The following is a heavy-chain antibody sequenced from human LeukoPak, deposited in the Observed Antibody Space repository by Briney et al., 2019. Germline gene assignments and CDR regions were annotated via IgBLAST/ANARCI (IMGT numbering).Heavy chain of an antibody. J-gene: IGHJ3*01. CDR1: GFTFDDYA. D-gene: IGHD6-13*01. CDR3: AKDIWASIATAGTRAFDV. Sequence: QPGGSLRLSCAASGFTFDDYAMHWVRQAPGKGLEWGYLILGDGDRTYYADSVKGGFTVSRDNSKNSLYLQMNGLRTEDTALYYCAKDIWASIATAGTRAFDVWGQGTMVSVSS. V-gene: IGHV3-43*02. CDR2: ILGDGDRT.